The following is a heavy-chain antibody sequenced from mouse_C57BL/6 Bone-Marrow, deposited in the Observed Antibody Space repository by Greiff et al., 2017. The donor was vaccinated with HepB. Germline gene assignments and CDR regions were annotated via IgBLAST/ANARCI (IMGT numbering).Heavy chain of an antibody. CDR3: AGYYGLWYFDV. Sequence: VKLVESGPELVKPGASVKISCKASGYTFTDYYINWVKQRPGQGLEWIGWIFPGSGSTYYNEKFKGKATLPVDKSSSTANMLLSSLTSEDSAVYFCAGYYGLWYFDVWGTGTTVTVSS. D-gene: IGHD1-1*01. J-gene: IGHJ1*03. CDR1: GYTFTDYY. V-gene: IGHV1-75*01. CDR2: IFPGSGST.